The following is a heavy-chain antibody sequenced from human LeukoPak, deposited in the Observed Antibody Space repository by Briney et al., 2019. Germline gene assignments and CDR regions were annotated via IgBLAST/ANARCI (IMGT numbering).Heavy chain of an antibody. CDR1: GFTFSPHW. D-gene: IGHD6-19*01. V-gene: IGHV3-74*01. CDR3: ARDPSAVAGYFDH. J-gene: IGHJ4*02. Sequence: GGSLRLSCVASGFTFSPHWMHWVRQGPGKGLVWVSRIEGDGSSTSYADSVKGRFTISRDNAKNTLYLQMNSLRAEDTAVYYCARDPSAVAGYFDHWGQGTLVTVSS. CDR2: IEGDGSST.